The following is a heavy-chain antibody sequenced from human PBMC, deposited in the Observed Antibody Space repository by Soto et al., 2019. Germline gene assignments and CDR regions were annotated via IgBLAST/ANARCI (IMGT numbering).Heavy chain of an antibody. CDR1: GYTFTSYD. J-gene: IGHJ4*02. CDR2: ISAYNGNT. CDR3: AIYYDSSGYSPSYYYFDY. V-gene: IGHV1-18*01. D-gene: IGHD3-22*01. Sequence: ASVKVSCKASGYTFTSYDISWVRQAPGQGLEWMGWISAYNGNTNYAQKLQGRATMTTDTSTSTAYMELRSLRSDDTAVYYCAIYYDSSGYSPSYYYFDYWGQGTLVTVSS.